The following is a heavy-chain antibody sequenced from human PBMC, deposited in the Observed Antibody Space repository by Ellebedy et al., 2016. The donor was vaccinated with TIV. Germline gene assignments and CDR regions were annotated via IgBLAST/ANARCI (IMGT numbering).Heavy chain of an antibody. CDR2: INNSGTT. CDR3: ASGFSYGLLDY. J-gene: IGHJ4*02. Sequence: MPSETLSLTCTFFGGSFSGSYWSWIRQPPGKGLEWIGEINNSGTTNYNPSLSNRVTISVDTSKNQFSLKLSSVTAADTAVFYCASGFSYGLLDYWGQGTLVAVSS. CDR1: GGSFSGSY. D-gene: IGHD5-18*01. V-gene: IGHV4-34*01.